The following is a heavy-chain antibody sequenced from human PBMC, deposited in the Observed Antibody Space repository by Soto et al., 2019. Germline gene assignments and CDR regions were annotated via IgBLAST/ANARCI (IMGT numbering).Heavy chain of an antibody. V-gene: IGHV3-30*18. J-gene: IGHJ1*01. CDR3: AKDAGDYGDYPKYFQH. D-gene: IGHD4-17*01. CDR2: ISYDGSNK. Sequence: QVQLVESGGGVVQPGRSLRLSCAASGFTFSSYGMHWVRQAPGKGLEWGAVISYDGSNKYYADSVKGRFTISRDNSKNTLYLQMNSLRAEDTAVYYCAKDAGDYGDYPKYFQHWGQGTLVTVSS. CDR1: GFTFSSYG.